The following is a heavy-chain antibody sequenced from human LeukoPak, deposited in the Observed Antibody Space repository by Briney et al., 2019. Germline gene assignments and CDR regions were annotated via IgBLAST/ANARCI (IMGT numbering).Heavy chain of an antibody. Sequence: PSETLSLTCTVSNDSISSGDYYWNWIRQPPGKGLEWIGNIYYSGSTYYNPSLQNRVTISVGTSKNQFSLRLSSVTAADSAVYYCGKVGDFGLCGANACFSPFDCWGQGTLVTVSS. D-gene: IGHD2-21*01. J-gene: IGHJ4*02. CDR1: NDSISSGDYY. CDR3: GKVGDFGLCGANACFSPFDC. V-gene: IGHV4-39*07. CDR2: IYYSGST.